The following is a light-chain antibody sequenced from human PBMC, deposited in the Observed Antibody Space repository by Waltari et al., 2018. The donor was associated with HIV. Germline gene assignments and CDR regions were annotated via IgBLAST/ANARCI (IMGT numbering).Light chain of an antibody. CDR2: EVD. CDR1: SSDVGAYKY. Sequence: QSALTQPASVSGSPGQSITMSCTGSSSDVGAYKYVSWYQQRPGKAPRVIMFEVDKRPSGVSSRFSGSKSGNTASLTISGLQADDEADYYCCAYAGSSTYVFGSGTTVTVL. CDR3: CAYAGSSTYV. V-gene: IGLV2-23*02. J-gene: IGLJ1*01.